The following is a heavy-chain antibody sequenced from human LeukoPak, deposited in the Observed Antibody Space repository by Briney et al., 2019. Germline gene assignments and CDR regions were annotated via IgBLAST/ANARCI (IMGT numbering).Heavy chain of an antibody. V-gene: IGHV3-30*02. Sequence: GGSLRLSCAAPGFSFSSFGMHWVRQAPGKGLEWVAFVRYDGNNKYYADSVKGRFTISRDNSKSTLYLQMDSLRAEDTAVYYCAKDTAAAKYYFDYGGQGTLVTVSS. CDR3: AKDTAAAKYYFDY. J-gene: IGHJ4*02. D-gene: IGHD6-13*01. CDR1: GFSFSSFG. CDR2: VRYDGNNK.